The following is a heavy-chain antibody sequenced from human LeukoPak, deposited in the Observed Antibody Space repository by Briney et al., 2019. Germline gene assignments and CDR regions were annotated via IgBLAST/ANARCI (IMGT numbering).Heavy chain of an antibody. D-gene: IGHD1-26*01. Sequence: ASVKVSCKASGYTFTDYYMHWVRQAPGQGLEWMGWINPHSGGTDHAQKFQGRVTMTRDTSISTAYMELSRLRSDDTAVYYCARSNSGSYYFYYYYTDVWGKGTTVTISS. V-gene: IGHV1-2*02. CDR1: GYTFTDYY. J-gene: IGHJ6*03. CDR3: ARSNSGSYYFYYYYTDV. CDR2: INPHSGGT.